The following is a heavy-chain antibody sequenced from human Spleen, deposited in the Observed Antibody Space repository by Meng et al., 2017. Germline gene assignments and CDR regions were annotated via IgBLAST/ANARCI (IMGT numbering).Heavy chain of an antibody. Sequence: GSLRLSCAASGFTFSSYSMNWVRQAPGKGLEWVSSISSSSSYIYYADSVKGRFTISRDNAKNSLYLQMNSLRAEDTAVYYCAREGFLHYYDSSGYYYRYYFDYWGQGTLVTVSS. CDR3: AREGFLHYYDSSGYYYRYYFDY. D-gene: IGHD3-22*01. V-gene: IGHV3-21*01. CDR2: ISSSSSYI. J-gene: IGHJ4*02. CDR1: GFTFSSYS.